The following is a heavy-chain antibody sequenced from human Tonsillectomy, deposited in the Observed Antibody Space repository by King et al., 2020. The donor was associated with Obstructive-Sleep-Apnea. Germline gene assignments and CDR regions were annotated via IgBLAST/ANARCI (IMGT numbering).Heavy chain of an antibody. CDR2: IYTSVST. CDR1: GGSISSYY. V-gene: IGHV4-4*07. CDR3: AWGYCSGGSCVSYNWFDP. D-gene: IGHD2-15*01. Sequence: QLQESGPGLVKPSETLSLTCTVSGGSISSYYWSWIRQPAGKSLEWMGRIYTSVSTDYNPSLNSRVTMSVYTSKIQFSLKLSSVSAADTPVYYCAWGYCSGGSCVSYNWFDPWGQGTLVTVSS. J-gene: IGHJ5*02.